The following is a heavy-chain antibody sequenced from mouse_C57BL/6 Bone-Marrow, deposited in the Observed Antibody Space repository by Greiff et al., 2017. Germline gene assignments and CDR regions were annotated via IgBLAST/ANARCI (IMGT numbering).Heavy chain of an antibody. D-gene: IGHD2-1*01. Sequence: VKLQQPGAELVMPGASVKLSCKASGYTFTSYWMHWVKQRPGQGLEWIGEIDPSDSYTNYNQKFKGKSTLTVDKSSSTAYMQLSSLTSEDSAVYYCARLGKISFDYWGQGTTLTVSS. CDR3: ARLGKISFDY. CDR2: IDPSDSYT. CDR1: GYTFTSYW. V-gene: IGHV1-69*01. J-gene: IGHJ2*01.